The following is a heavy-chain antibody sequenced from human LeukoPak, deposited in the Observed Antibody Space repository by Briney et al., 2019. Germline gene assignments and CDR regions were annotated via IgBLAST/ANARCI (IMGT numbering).Heavy chain of an antibody. CDR1: GFTFSSYS. J-gene: IGHJ4*02. V-gene: IGHV3-48*04. Sequence: GGSLRLSCAASGFTFSSYSMNWVRQAPGKGLEWVSYINSSGSTIYYADSVKGRFTISRDNAKNSLYLQMNSLRAEDTAVYYCARGRGQYYFDYWGQGTLVTVSS. CDR3: ARGRGQYYFDY. CDR2: INSSGSTI.